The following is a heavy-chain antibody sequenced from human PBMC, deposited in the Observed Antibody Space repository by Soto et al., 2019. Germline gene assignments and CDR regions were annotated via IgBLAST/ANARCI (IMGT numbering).Heavy chain of an antibody. CDR2: IYYSGTT. Sequence: PSATWSLTRTVSCGSNSSDYGSWIRQPPGRGLEQLGFIYYSGTTNYNPSLKNRVNVSVDTSSNQFSLKMSSVTAADTAMYYCARERRYCSGGSCYSPIDNWGQRTLVTVS. V-gene: IGHV4-59*01. CDR3: ARERRYCSGGSCYSPIDN. D-gene: IGHD2-15*01. J-gene: IGHJ4*02. CDR1: CGSNSSDY.